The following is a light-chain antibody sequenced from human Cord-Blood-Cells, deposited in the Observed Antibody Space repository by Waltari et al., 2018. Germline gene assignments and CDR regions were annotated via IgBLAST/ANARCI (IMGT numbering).Light chain of an antibody. CDR1: NIGSKS. CDR3: QVWDSSSDHPVV. CDR2: DDS. V-gene: IGLV3-21*03. Sequence: SYVLTQPPSVSVAPGKTARITCGGNNIGSKSVHWYQQKPGQAPVLVVYDDSDRPSGIPGRFSGSNSGNTATRTISRVEAGDEADYYCQVWDSSSDHPVVFGGGTKLTVL. J-gene: IGLJ2*01.